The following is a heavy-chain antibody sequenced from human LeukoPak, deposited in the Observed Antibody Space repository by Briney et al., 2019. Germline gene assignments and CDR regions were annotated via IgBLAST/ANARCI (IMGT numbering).Heavy chain of an antibody. CDR3: ARGRSSSSWECDY. CDR2: NSSSGSTM. J-gene: IGHJ4*02. D-gene: IGHD6-6*01. V-gene: IGHV3-48*02. Sequence: GGSLRLSCAASGFTVSSNYMNWVRQAPGKGLEWVSYNSSSGSTMYYADSVKGRFTISRDNAKNSLSLQMNSLRDEDTAVYYCARGRSSSSWECDYWGQGTLVTVSS. CDR1: GFTVSSNY.